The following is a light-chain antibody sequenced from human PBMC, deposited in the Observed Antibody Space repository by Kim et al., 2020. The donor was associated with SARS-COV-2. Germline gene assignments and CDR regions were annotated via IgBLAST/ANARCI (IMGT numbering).Light chain of an antibody. CDR1: HSVGSNY. J-gene: IGKJ4*01. Sequence: SPGDRASLSCRASHSVGSNYLAWYQQQPGQAPRLRIYGASSRATGIPDRFSGSRSRTDFTVDISRLEPEDVAVYYCQQYGSSPLTFGGGTKVDIK. V-gene: IGKV3-20*01. CDR3: QQYGSSPLT. CDR2: GAS.